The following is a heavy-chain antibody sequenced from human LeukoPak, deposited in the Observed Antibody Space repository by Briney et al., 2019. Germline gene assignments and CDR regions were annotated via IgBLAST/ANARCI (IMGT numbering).Heavy chain of an antibody. J-gene: IGHJ4*02. D-gene: IGHD4-11*01. CDR3: ADSNYWYPVDY. CDR1: GFTFSSYG. Sequence: GGSLRLSCAASGFTFSSYGMHWVRQAPGKGLEWVSSITGSGDTTYYADSVRGRFTISRDNSKNTLYLQMNSLRAEDTALYYCADSNYWYPVDYWGQGTLVTVSS. CDR2: ITGSGDTT. V-gene: IGHV3-23*01.